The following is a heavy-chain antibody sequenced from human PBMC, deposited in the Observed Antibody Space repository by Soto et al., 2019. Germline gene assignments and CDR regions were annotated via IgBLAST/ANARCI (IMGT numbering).Heavy chain of an antibody. V-gene: IGHV3-33*01. CDR2: IWYDGSNK. Sequence: GGSLRLSCAASGFTFSSYGMHWVRQAPGKGLEWVAVIWYDGSNKYYADSAKGRFTISRDNSKNTLYLQMNSLRAEDTAVYYCARDSGNSAFDYWGQGTMVTFSS. CDR3: ARDSGNSAFDY. CDR1: GFTFSSYG. J-gene: IGHJ4*02. D-gene: IGHD3-10*01.